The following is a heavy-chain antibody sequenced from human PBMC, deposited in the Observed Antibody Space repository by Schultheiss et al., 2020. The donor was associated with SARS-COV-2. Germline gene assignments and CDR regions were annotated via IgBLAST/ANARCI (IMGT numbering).Heavy chain of an antibody. D-gene: IGHD3-9*01. Sequence: SETLSLTCAVSGGSISSSNWWSWIRQPPGKGLEWIGYIYYSGSTNYNPSLKSRVTISVDTSKNQFSLKLSSVTAADTAVYYCARQGYDILTGAHYYYYGMDVWGQGTTVTVSS. J-gene: IGHJ6*02. CDR3: ARQGYDILTGAHYYYYGMDV. CDR2: IYYSGST. CDR1: GGSISSSNW. V-gene: IGHV4-59*08.